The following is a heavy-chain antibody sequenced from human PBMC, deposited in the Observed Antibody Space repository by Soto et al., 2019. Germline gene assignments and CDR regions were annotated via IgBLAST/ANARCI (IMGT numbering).Heavy chain of an antibody. CDR2: ISGSGGTT. D-gene: IGHD2-2*01. CDR3: ANDYPRSSATCQNN. J-gene: IGHJ4*02. CDR1: GFTFRSYP. Sequence: GGSLRLSCAASGFTFRSYPISWVRQAPGKGLEWVSVISGSGGTTYYADSVKGRFTISRDNSKNTLSLQMNSLTAEDTAVYYCANDYPRSSATCQNNWGQGTLVTVSS. V-gene: IGHV3-23*01.